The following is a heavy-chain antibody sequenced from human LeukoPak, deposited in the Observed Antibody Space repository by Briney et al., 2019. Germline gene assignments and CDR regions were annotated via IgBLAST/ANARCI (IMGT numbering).Heavy chain of an antibody. Sequence: RPSETLSLTCTVSGGSISSNYWSWVRQPPGKGLEWIGYIYYSGSTYYNPSLKSRVTISVDTSKNQFSLKLSSVTAADTAVYYCARVSPRWNYLDYWGQGTLVTVSS. V-gene: IGHV4-59*12. J-gene: IGHJ4*02. CDR1: GGSISSNY. D-gene: IGHD1-1*01. CDR2: IYYSGST. CDR3: ARVSPRWNYLDY.